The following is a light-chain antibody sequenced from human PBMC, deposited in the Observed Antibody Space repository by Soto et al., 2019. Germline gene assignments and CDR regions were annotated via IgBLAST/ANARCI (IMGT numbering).Light chain of an antibody. J-gene: IGKJ4*01. CDR3: QQRSNGLT. Sequence: EIVLTQSPATLSLSPGERATLSCRASQSVSRYLAWYQQKPGQAPRLLIYDASNRATGIPARFSGSWSGTDFTLTISSLEPEDFAVYYCQQRSNGLTVGGGTKVDIK. CDR2: DAS. CDR1: QSVSRY. V-gene: IGKV3-11*01.